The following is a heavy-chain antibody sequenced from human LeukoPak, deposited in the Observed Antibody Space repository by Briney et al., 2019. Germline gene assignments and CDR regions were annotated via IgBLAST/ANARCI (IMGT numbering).Heavy chain of an antibody. J-gene: IGHJ4*02. D-gene: IGHD3-10*01. V-gene: IGHV3-15*01. CDR1: GFTFSNAW. Sequence: PGGPLRLSCAASGFTFSNAWMSWVRQAPGKGLEWVGRIKSKSQGETRDYAAPVKGRFTISRDDSKYTLYLQMNSLKTDDTAVYYCTTGDYSGSGSYPDWGQGTLVTVSS. CDR2: IKSKSQGETR. CDR3: TTGDYSGSGSYPD.